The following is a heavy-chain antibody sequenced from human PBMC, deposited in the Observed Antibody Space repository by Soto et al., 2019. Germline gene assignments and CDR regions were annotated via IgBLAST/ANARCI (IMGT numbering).Heavy chain of an antibody. J-gene: IGHJ6*02. CDR3: ARIKWGLDYYNGMDV. V-gene: IGHV1-2*04. CDR1: GYSVSDYF. D-gene: IGHD1-26*01. CDR2: INPKSAAT. Sequence: QVQLVQSGAEVKKSGASVKVSCKASGYSVSDYFIQWVRQAPGQGLEWVAWINPKSAATNYAKKFLGWVSLTWDTSFSTAYMELTRLRPDDTAVYYCARIKWGLDYYNGMDVWGQGTTVIVSS.